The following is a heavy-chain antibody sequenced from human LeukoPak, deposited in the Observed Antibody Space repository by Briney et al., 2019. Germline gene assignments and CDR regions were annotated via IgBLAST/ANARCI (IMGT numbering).Heavy chain of an antibody. CDR3: ARDFKTLGYSYGYHAFDI. Sequence: SETLSLTCTVSGGSISSSSYYWGWIRQPPGKGLEWIGSIYYSGSTYYNPSLKSRVTISVDTSKNQFSLKLSSVTAADTAVYYCARDFKTLGYSYGYHAFDIWGQGTMVTVSS. D-gene: IGHD5-18*01. CDR2: IYYSGST. V-gene: IGHV4-39*07. CDR1: GGSISSSSYY. J-gene: IGHJ3*02.